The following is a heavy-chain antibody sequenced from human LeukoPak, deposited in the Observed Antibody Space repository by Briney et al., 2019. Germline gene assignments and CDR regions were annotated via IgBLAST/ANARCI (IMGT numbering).Heavy chain of an antibody. V-gene: IGHV1-2*02. D-gene: IGHD6-19*01. Sequence: ASVKVSCKASGYTFTGYYMHWVRQAPGQGLEWMGWINPNSGGTNYAQKFQGRVTMTRDTSISTAYMELSRLRSDVTAVYYCARVSAVAGTLGYWGQGTLVTVSS. CDR3: ARVSAVAGTLGY. CDR2: INPNSGGT. J-gene: IGHJ4*02. CDR1: GYTFTGYY.